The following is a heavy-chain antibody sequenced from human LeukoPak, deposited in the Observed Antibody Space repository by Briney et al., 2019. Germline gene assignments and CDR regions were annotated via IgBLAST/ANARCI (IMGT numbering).Heavy chain of an antibody. CDR2: IKQDGSDQ. CDR3: ARKRRDGYSYDYFDY. D-gene: IGHD5-24*01. Sequence: GGSLRLSCAASGFTFSGYWMSWVRRAPGKGLEWVANIKQDGSDQYYVDSVKGRFTISRDNAKNSLFLQLNSLRAEDTAVYYCARKRRDGYSYDYFDYWGQGTLVTVSS. V-gene: IGHV3-7*05. CDR1: GFTFSGYW. J-gene: IGHJ4*02.